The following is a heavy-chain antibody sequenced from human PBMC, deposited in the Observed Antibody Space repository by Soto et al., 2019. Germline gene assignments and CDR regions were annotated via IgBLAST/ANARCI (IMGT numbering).Heavy chain of an antibody. CDR1: GGSISSYY. CDR2: IHYSGST. J-gene: IGHJ6*02. Sequence: PSETLSLTCTVSGGSISSYYCSWIRQPPGKGLEWIGYIHYSGSTNYNPSLKSRVTISVDTSKNQFSLKLSSVTAADTAVYYCAAGIASPPSNYYYYGMDVWGQGTTVTVFS. CDR3: AAGIASPPSNYYYYGMDV. V-gene: IGHV4-59*01. D-gene: IGHD6-6*01.